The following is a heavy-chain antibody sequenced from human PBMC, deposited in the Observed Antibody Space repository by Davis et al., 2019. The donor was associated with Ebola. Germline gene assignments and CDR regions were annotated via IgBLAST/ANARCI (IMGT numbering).Heavy chain of an antibody. Sequence: SETLSLTCTVSGGSISSGDYYWSWIRQPPGKGLEWIGYIYHSGSTNYNPSLKSRVTISVDKSKNKFSLKLSSVTAADTAVYYCARDGATVSGPYYYYYMDVWGKGTTVTVSS. D-gene: IGHD4-11*01. V-gene: IGHV4-30-4*01. CDR3: ARDGATVSGPYYYYYMDV. CDR1: GGSISSGDYY. J-gene: IGHJ6*03. CDR2: IYHSGST.